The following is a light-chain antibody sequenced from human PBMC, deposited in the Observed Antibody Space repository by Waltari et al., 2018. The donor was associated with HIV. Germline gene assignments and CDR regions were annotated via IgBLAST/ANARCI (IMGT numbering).Light chain of an antibody. CDR1: QSISTF. CDR2: GAS. J-gene: IGKJ4*01. CDR3: QQYHSYPLT. V-gene: IGKV1-39*01. Sequence: DIQMTQSPSSLAASVGDSVTITCRASQSISTFLNWYQHKPGKAPRLLIYGASTLQIGVPSRFSGSGSGTDFSLTISSLQPEDFATYYCQQYHSYPLTFTGGTTVEIK.